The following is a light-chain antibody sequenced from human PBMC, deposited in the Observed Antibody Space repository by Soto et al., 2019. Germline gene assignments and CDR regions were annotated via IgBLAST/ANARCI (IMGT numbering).Light chain of an antibody. J-gene: IGLJ1*01. V-gene: IGLV2-11*01. CDR1: SSDVGGYNY. CDR3: CSFAGDYTYV. CDR2: GVS. Sequence: QSVLTQPPSASGSPGQSVAISCTGTSSDVGGYNYVSWYQQHPGKTPKLMIYGVSTRPSGVPDRFSGSKSGNTASLTISGLQADDEADYYCCSFAGDYTYVFGTGTKVTVL.